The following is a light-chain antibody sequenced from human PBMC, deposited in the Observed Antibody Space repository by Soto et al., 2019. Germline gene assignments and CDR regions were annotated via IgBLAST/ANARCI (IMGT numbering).Light chain of an antibody. V-gene: IGLV2-8*01. Sequence: QSALTQPPSASGSPGQSVTMSCTGTSSNVGGYNYVSWYQQHPGKAPKLMIYEVSKRPSGVPDRFSGSKSGNTASLTVSGLQAEDEADYYCSSYAGSNNWVFGGGTKVTVL. CDR3: SSYAGSNNWV. J-gene: IGLJ3*02. CDR2: EVS. CDR1: SSNVGGYNY.